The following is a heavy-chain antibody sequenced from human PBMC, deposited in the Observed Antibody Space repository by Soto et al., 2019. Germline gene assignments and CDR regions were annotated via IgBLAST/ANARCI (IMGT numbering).Heavy chain of an antibody. D-gene: IGHD5-12*01. J-gene: IGHJ4*02. CDR1: GFTFSSYA. Sequence: GGSLRLSCAASGFTFSSYAMHWVRQAPGKGLEWVAVISYDGSNKYYADSVKGRFTISRDNSKNTLYLQMNSLRAEDTAVYYCARGKWLPRKVPYYFDYWGQGTLVTVSS. CDR2: ISYDGSNK. V-gene: IGHV3-30-3*01. CDR3: ARGKWLPRKVPYYFDY.